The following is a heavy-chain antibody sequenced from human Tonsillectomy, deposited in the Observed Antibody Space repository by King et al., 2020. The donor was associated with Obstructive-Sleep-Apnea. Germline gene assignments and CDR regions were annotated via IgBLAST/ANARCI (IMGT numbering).Heavy chain of an antibody. D-gene: IGHD5-12*01. V-gene: IGHV4-59*12. J-gene: IGHJ4*02. CDR1: GDSISSYY. CDR2: SYQSGHT. CDR3: TIGAGWLVDY. Sequence: VQLQESGPGLVKPSESLSLTCTVSGDSISSYYWGWFRQPPGKGLGGIGYSYQSGHTNYNPSLKSRVTISGDTSKNQLSLQVTSVTAADTDVYYCTIGAGWLVDYWGQGTLVTVSS.